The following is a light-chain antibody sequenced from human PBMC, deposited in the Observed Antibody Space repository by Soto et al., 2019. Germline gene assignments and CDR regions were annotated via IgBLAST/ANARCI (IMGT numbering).Light chain of an antibody. CDR1: QIIGSAY. CDR3: QHYGRSPS. V-gene: IGKV3-20*01. J-gene: IGKJ1*01. CDR2: GAS. Sequence: ETTLTQSPDTLSLSPGEGATLSCRASQIIGSAYLAWYQQKPGQAPRLLIFGASTRATGTPHRFSGSGSGTDFTLTISALESEDVGVYYCQHYGRSPSFGRGTKVDIK.